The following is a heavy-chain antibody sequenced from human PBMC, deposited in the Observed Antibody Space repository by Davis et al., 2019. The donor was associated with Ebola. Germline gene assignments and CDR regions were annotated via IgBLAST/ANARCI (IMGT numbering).Heavy chain of an antibody. CDR2: IIPIFGTA. V-gene: IGHV1-69*13. D-gene: IGHD6-19*01. CDR1: GGTFSSYA. CDR3: ARVRGQWLVRDAFDI. J-gene: IGHJ3*02. Sequence: AASVKVSCKASGGTFSSYAISWVRQAPGQGLEWMGGIIPIFGTANYAQKFQGRVTITADESTSTAYMELSSLRSEDTAVHYCARVRGQWLVRDAFDIWGQGTMVTVSS.